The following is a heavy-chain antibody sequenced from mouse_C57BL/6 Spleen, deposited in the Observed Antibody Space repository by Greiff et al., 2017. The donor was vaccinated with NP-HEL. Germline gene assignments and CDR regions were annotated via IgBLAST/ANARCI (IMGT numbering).Heavy chain of an antibody. D-gene: IGHD1-1*02. Sequence: EVKLMESGAELVRPGASVKLSCTASGFNIKDDYMHWVKQRPEQGLEWIGWIDPENGDTEYASKFQGKATITADTSSNTASLQLSSLTSEDTAVYYCTTILGGYWGQGTTLTVSS. J-gene: IGHJ2*01. CDR2: IDPENGDT. V-gene: IGHV14-4*01. CDR3: TTILGGY. CDR1: GFNIKDDY.